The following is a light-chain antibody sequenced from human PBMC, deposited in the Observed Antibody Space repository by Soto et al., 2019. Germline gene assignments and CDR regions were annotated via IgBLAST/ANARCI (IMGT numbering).Light chain of an antibody. Sequence: EIVMTQSPATLSVSPGERDTLSCRASQSVSSNLAWYQQKSGQAPRLLMYGASTRATGIPDRFSGSGSGTEFTLTISSLQSEDFAVYYCQQHNNWPPWTFGQGTKVEIK. CDR3: QQHNNWPPWT. CDR2: GAS. J-gene: IGKJ1*01. V-gene: IGKV3-15*01. CDR1: QSVSSN.